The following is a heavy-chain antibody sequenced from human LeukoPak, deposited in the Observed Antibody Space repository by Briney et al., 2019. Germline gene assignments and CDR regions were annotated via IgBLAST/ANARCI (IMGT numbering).Heavy chain of an antibody. CDR3: ARDRGNWNYPLDY. D-gene: IGHD1-7*01. CDR2: IYTSGST. Sequence: KPSGTLAPTCTVSGGSISSYYWSWIRQPAGKGLEWIGRIYTSGSTNYNPSLKSRVTMSVDTSKNQFSLKLSSVTAADTAVYYCARDRGNWNYPLDYWGQGTLVTVSS. J-gene: IGHJ4*02. V-gene: IGHV4-4*07. CDR1: GGSISSYY.